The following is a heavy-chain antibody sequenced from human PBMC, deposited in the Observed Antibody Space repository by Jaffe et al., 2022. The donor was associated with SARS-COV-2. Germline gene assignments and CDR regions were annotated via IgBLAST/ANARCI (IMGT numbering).Heavy chain of an antibody. CDR3: ARALYSYGSSYYYYGMDV. Sequence: QVQLQESGPGLVKPSETLSLTCTVSGGSISSYYWSWIRQPPGKGLEWIGYIYYSGSTNYNPSLKSRVTISVDTSKNQFSLKLSSVTAADTAVYYCARALYSYGSSYYYYGMDVWGQGTTVTVSS. V-gene: IGHV4-59*01. CDR2: IYYSGST. D-gene: IGHD5-18*01. J-gene: IGHJ6*02. CDR1: GGSISSYY.